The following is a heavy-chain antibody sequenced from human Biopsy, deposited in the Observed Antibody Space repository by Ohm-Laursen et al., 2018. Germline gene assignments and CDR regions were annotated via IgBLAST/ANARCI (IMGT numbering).Heavy chain of an antibody. D-gene: IGHD3-9*01. CDR3: ATKLTGYFHH. V-gene: IGHV1-8*01. Sequence: SVKVSCKASGYTFTNYNVNWVRQATGQGLEWMGWMNPNSGNTGYAQKFQDRVTVAADTSTSTATMELRSLRSDDTAVYYCATKLTGYFHHWGQGTLVSVSS. CDR1: GYTFTNYN. J-gene: IGHJ1*01. CDR2: MNPNSGNT.